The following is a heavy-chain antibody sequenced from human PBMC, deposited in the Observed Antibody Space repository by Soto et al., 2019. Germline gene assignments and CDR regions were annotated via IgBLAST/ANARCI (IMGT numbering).Heavy chain of an antibody. Sequence: ASVKVSCKASGGTFSSYAISWVRQAPGQGLEWMGGIIPIFGTANYAQKFQGRVTITADKSTSTAYMELSSLRSEDTAVYYCARYQGSSLYYYYGMDVWGQGTTVTVSS. J-gene: IGHJ6*02. V-gene: IGHV1-69*06. CDR2: IIPIFGTA. D-gene: IGHD6-6*01. CDR1: GGTFSSYA. CDR3: ARYQGSSLYYYYGMDV.